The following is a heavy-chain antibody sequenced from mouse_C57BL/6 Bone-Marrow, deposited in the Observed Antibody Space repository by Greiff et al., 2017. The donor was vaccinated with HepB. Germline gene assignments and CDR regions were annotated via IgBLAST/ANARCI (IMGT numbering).Heavy chain of an antibody. CDR1: GFTFSNYW. Sequence: DVQLVESGGGLVQPGGSMKLSCVASGFTFSNYWMNWVRQSPEQGLEWVAQIRLKSDNYATHYAESVKGRFTISREDSKSSVYLQMNNLRAEDTGIYYCTGRTSWYFDGWGTGTTVTVSS. J-gene: IGHJ1*03. CDR3: TGRTSWYFDG. V-gene: IGHV6-3*01. CDR2: IRLKSDNYAT.